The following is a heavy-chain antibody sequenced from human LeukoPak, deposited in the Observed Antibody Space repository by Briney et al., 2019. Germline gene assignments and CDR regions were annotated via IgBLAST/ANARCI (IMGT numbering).Heavy chain of an antibody. CDR1: GGSISSSSYY. CDR3: ARVRYFHDSSGDLRWYGMDV. D-gene: IGHD3-22*01. Sequence: KPSETLSLTCTVSGGSISSSSYYWGWIRQPPGKGLEWIGSIYYSGSTYYNPSLKSRVTISVDTSKNQFSLKLSSVTAADTAVYYCARVRYFHDSSGDLRWYGMDVWGQGTTVTVSS. J-gene: IGHJ6*02. CDR2: IYYSGST. V-gene: IGHV4-39*07.